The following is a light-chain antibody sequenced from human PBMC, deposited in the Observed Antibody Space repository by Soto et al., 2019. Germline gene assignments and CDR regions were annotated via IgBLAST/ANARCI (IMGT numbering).Light chain of an antibody. CDR1: QSVDSNY. Sequence: EVVLTQSPGTLSLSPGESATLTCRASQSVDSNYLSWFQQKHGQPPRVLVFATSSRAPDTLRRFTGSGSGTACALTFSRVEPEDFAVYDCQQYGGSPPAYTFGLGTKREI. CDR2: ATS. CDR3: QQYGGSPPAYT. J-gene: IGKJ2*01. V-gene: IGKV3-20*01.